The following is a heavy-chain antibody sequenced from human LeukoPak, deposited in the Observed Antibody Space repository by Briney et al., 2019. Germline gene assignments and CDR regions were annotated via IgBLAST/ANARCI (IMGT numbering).Heavy chain of an antibody. CDR2: IKQDGSEK. D-gene: IGHD6-19*01. CDR3: ARVVGSGWYRNYFDY. V-gene: IGHV3-7*01. J-gene: IGHJ4*02. Sequence: PGGSLRLSCAASGFSFSSYWMSWVRQAPGKGLEWVANIKQDGSEKYYVDPVKGRFTISRDNAKNSLYLQVNSLRAEDTAVYYCARVVGSGWYRNYFDYWGQGTLVTVSS. CDR1: GFSFSSYW.